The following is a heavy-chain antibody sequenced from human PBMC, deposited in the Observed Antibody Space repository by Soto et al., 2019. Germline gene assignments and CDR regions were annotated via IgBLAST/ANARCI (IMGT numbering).Heavy chain of an antibody. J-gene: IGHJ4*02. CDR1: GGSISSGDYY. CDR2: IYYSGST. D-gene: IGHD4-17*01. V-gene: IGHV4-30-4*01. Sequence: SETLSLTCTVSGGSISSGDYYWSWIRQPPGKGLEWIGYIYYSGSTYYNPSLKSRVTISVDTSKNHFSLKLSSVTAADTAVYYCARGGWHGTVRTAFDYWGQGTLVTVSS. CDR3: ARGGWHGTVRTAFDY.